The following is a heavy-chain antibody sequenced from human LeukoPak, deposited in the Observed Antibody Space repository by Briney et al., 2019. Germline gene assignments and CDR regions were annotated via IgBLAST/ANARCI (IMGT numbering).Heavy chain of an antibody. Sequence: ASVKVSCKASGYTFTSYDINWVRQATGQGLEWMGWINPNSGGTNYAQKFQGRVTMTRDTSISTAYMELSRLRSDDTAVCYCARAPYCSGGSCYSDYWGQGTLVTVSS. J-gene: IGHJ4*02. CDR3: ARAPYCSGGSCYSDY. CDR1: GYTFTSYD. V-gene: IGHV1-2*02. CDR2: INPNSGGT. D-gene: IGHD2-15*01.